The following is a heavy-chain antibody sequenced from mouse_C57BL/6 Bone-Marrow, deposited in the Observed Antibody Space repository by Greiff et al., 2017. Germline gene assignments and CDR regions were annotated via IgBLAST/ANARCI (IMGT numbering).Heavy chain of an antibody. CDR2: IDPSDSYT. CDR3: ARGDYFDY. J-gene: IGHJ2*01. CDR1: GYTFTSYW. Sequence: QVQLQQPGAELVMPGASVKLSCKASGYTFTSYWMHWVKQRPGQGLEWIGEIDPSDSYTNYNQKFKGKSTLTVDKSSRTAYMQLSSLTSEDSAVYYCARGDYFDYWGQGTTLTVSS. V-gene: IGHV1-69*01.